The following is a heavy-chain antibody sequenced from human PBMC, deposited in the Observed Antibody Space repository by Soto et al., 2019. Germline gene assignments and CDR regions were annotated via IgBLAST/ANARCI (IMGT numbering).Heavy chain of an antibody. Sequence: SETLSLTCNVSGGPIKTGDYYWNWIRQPPGKGLEWIGYVFYSGATNYSPSLKSRAAISMDTSKNQFSLSLTSVTAADTAVYYCARAGFSYGHLLFWGQGXRVTSPQ. CDR1: GGPIKTGDYY. CDR2: VFYSGAT. V-gene: IGHV4-30-4*01. J-gene: IGHJ4*02. CDR3: ARAGFSYGHLLF. D-gene: IGHD3-10*01.